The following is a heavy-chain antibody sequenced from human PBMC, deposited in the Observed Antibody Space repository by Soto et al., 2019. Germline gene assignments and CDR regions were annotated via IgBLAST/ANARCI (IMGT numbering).Heavy chain of an antibody. CDR1: GFTFSSYS. V-gene: IGHV3-21*01. J-gene: IGHJ6*02. CDR2: ISSSSSYI. CDR3: ARDNLVRVDYYYGMDV. Sequence: GGSLRLSCAASGFTFSSYSMNWVRQAPGKGLEWVSSISSSSSYIYYADSVKGRFTISRDNAKNSLYLQMNSLRAEDTAVYYCARDNLVRVDYYYGMDVWGQGTTVTVSS. D-gene: IGHD6-13*01.